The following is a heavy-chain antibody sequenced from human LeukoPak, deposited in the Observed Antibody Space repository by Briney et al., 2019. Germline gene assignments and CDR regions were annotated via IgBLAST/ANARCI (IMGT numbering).Heavy chain of an antibody. CDR2: ISAYNANT. Sequence: ASVKVSCKASGYTFTSYGISWVRQAPGQGLEWMGWISAYNANTNYAQKLQGRVTMTTDTSTSTAYMELRSLRSDDTAVYYCARAIAGYSSSWYENYYYYMDVWGKGTTVTVSS. CDR3: ARAIAGYSSSWYENYYYYMDV. J-gene: IGHJ6*03. D-gene: IGHD6-13*01. V-gene: IGHV1-18*01. CDR1: GYTFTSYG.